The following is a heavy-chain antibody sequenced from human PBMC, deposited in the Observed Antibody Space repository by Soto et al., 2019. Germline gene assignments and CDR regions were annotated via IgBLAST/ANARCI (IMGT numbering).Heavy chain of an antibody. J-gene: IGHJ3*02. D-gene: IGHD3-22*01. CDR3: ARVTYYYDSSGSWAYDAFDI. Sequence: GESLKISCAASGFTVSSTYMSWVRQAPGKGLEWVSLIYSGGSTYYADSAKGRFTISRDNSKNTLYLQMNSLRAEDTAVYYCARVTYYYDSSGSWAYDAFDIWGQGTMVTVS. V-gene: IGHV3-66*01. CDR1: GFTVSSTY. CDR2: IYSGGST.